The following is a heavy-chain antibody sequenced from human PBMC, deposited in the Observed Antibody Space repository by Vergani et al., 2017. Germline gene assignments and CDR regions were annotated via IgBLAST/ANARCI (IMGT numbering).Heavy chain of an antibody. CDR1: GASISSGDYY. J-gene: IGHJ3*01. Sequence: QVQLQESGPGLVRPSQTLSLTCTVSGASISSGDYYWTWIRQPPGKGLEWIGYVYDTGSTYYNPSLESRIFISIDTSENQFSLNLSSVDAADTAVYYCAGSYCSATRGYSSIAFDRLGQGTQVTISS. CDR2: VYDTGST. D-gene: IGHD2-15*01. V-gene: IGHV4-30-4*01. CDR3: AGSYCSATRGYSSIAFDR.